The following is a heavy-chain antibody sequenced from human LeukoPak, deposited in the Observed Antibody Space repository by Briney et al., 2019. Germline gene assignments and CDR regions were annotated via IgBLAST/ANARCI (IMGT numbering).Heavy chain of an antibody. CDR1: GGSISSYY. V-gene: IGHV4-59*01. CDR3: ARKGSSGYYSPYFDY. CDR2: IYYSGST. D-gene: IGHD3-22*01. Sequence: SETLSLTCTVSGGSISSYYWSWIRQPPGKGLEWIGYIYYSGSTNYNPSLKSRVTISVDTSKNQFSLKLSSVTAADTAVYYCARKGSSGYYSPYFDYWGQGTLVTVSS. J-gene: IGHJ4*02.